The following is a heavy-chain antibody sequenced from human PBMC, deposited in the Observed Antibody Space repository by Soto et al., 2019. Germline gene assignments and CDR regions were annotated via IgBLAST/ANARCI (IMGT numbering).Heavy chain of an antibody. D-gene: IGHD1-1*01. CDR1: GGSVRAPDW. CDR3: ARVRQGCSANNCYFDP. CDR2: VHISGHS. J-gene: IGHJ5*01. Sequence: SETLSLTCTLSGGSVRAPDWWNWVRQSPDKGLEWIAEVHISGHSNYNPSLRSRVSVSIDSSKNQFYLNLNSATAADTAVYYCARVRQGCSANNCYFDPWGQGTQVTVSS. V-gene: IGHV4-4*02.